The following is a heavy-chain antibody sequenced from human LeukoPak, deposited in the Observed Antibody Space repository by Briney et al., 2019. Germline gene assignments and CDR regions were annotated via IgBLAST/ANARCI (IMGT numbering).Heavy chain of an antibody. CDR3: ARGDYDYVWGSYRYVDYYYYMDV. Sequence: SETLSLTCTVSGGSISSYYWSWIRQPPGKGLEWIGYIYYSGSTNYNPSLKSRVTISVDTSKNQFSLKLSSVTAADTAVHYCARGDYDYVWGSYRYVDYYYYMDVWGKGTTVTVSS. CDR1: GGSISSYY. J-gene: IGHJ6*03. V-gene: IGHV4-59*01. CDR2: IYYSGST. D-gene: IGHD3-16*02.